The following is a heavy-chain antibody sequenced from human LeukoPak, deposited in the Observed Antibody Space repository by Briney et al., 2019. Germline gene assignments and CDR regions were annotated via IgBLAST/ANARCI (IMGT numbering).Heavy chain of an antibody. J-gene: IGHJ6*02. Sequence: GGSLRLSCAASGFTFGSYSMNWVRQAPGKGLEWVSSISSSSSYIYYADSVKGRFTISRDNAKNSLYLQMNSLRAEDTAVYYCAREGDSSGYYYLLYGMDVWGQGTTVTVSS. CDR3: AREGDSSGYYYLLYGMDV. CDR1: GFTFGSYS. V-gene: IGHV3-21*01. CDR2: ISSSSSYI. D-gene: IGHD3-22*01.